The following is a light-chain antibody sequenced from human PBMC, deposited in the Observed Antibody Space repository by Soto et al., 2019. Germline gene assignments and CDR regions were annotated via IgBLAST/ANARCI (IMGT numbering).Light chain of an antibody. CDR2: TTN. V-gene: IGLV1-44*01. J-gene: IGLJ3*02. CDR1: SSNIGSNT. Sequence: QSVLTQPPSASGTPGQRVTISCSRSSSNIGSNTVNWYQHLPGAAPKLLIYTTNQRPSGVPDRFSGSKSGTSASLAISGLQSEDEADYHCAAWDDSLNGPVFGGGTKLTVL. CDR3: AAWDDSLNGPV.